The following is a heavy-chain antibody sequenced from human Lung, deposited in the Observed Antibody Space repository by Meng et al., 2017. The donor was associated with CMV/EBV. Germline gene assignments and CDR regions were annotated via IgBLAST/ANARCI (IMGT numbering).Heavy chain of an antibody. D-gene: IGHD3-10*01. Sequence: VRVREPGPALVKPPAALSPTCSVSGDSLTNHNWWAGVRQPPGKGLEWIGEIPHRGSSAYNPSLKSRVSMSIDKSKNQFSLKLTSVTAADTAVYHCLRRSGGSVWGQGTLVTVSS. J-gene: IGHJ1*01. CDR2: IPHRGSS. CDR3: LRRSGGSV. CDR1: GDSLTNHNW. V-gene: IGHV4-4*03.